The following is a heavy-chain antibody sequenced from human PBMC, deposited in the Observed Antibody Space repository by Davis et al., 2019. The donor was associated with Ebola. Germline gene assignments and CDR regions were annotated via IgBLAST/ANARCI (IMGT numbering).Heavy chain of an antibody. CDR2: IYYSGST. CDR3: ARGLRNYDILTGYDHYFDY. D-gene: IGHD3-9*01. CDR1: GGSIRSSSYY. V-gene: IGHV4-39*07. Sequence: MPSETLSLTCTVSGGSIRSSSYYWGWIRQPPGKGLEWIGSIYYSGSTYYNPSLKSRVTISVDTSKNQFSLKLSSVTAADTAVYYCARGLRNYDILTGYDHYFDYWGQGTLVTVSS. J-gene: IGHJ4*02.